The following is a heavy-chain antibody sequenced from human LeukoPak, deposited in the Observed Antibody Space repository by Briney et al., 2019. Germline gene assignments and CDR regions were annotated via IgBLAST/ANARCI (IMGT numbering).Heavy chain of an antibody. V-gene: IGHV4-39*01. D-gene: IGHD6-13*01. Sequence: SETLSLTCTVSGGSISSSSYYWGWIRQPPGKGLEWIGSIYYSGITHYNPSLKSRVTISVDMSKNQFSLKLSPVTAADTAVYYCARKNSSSWYSMGGWFDPWGQGTLVSVSS. J-gene: IGHJ5*02. CDR2: IYYSGIT. CDR1: GGSISSSSYY. CDR3: ARKNSSSWYSMGGWFDP.